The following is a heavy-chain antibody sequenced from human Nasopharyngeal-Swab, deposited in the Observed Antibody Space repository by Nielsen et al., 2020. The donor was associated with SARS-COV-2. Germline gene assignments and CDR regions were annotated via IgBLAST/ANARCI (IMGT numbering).Heavy chain of an antibody. CDR1: GFTFSSYW. Sequence: GESLKISCAASGFTFSSYWMSWVRQAPGKGLEWVANIKQDGSEKYYVDSVKGRFTISRDNAKNSLYLQMNSLRAEDTAVYYWARLESSSWYWSYWGQGTLVTVSS. J-gene: IGHJ4*02. V-gene: IGHV3-7*01. D-gene: IGHD6-13*01. CDR2: IKQDGSEK. CDR3: ARLESSSWYWSY.